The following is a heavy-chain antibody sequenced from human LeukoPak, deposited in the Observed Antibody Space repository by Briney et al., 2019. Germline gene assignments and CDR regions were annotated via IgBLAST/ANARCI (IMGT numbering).Heavy chain of an antibody. CDR2: IYYSGST. J-gene: IGHJ4*02. V-gene: IGHV4-59*01. CDR3: ARANGLLWFGEGSNFDY. Sequence: SETLSLTCTVSGGSISSYYWSWIRQPPGKGLEWIGYIYYSGSTNYNPSLKSRVTLSVDTSKNQFSLKLSSVTAADTAVYYCARANGLLWFGEGSNFDYWGQGTLVTVSS. CDR1: GGSISSYY. D-gene: IGHD3-10*01.